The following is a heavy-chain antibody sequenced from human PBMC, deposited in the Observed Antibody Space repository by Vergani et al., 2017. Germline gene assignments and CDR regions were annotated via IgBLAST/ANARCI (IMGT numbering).Heavy chain of an antibody. V-gene: IGHV4-59*01. D-gene: IGHD2-15*01. Sequence: QVQLQESGPGLVKPSETLSITCTVSGGSISSYYWSWIRQTPGKGLEWSGNIYYSGSTNYNPSLKRRVTISVDTSKNQFYLKLSSVTAADTSVYYCARDPGGCSGGSCLGHVWGQGTTVTVSS. J-gene: IGHJ6*02. CDR1: GGSISSYY. CDR2: IYYSGST. CDR3: ARDPGGCSGGSCLGHV.